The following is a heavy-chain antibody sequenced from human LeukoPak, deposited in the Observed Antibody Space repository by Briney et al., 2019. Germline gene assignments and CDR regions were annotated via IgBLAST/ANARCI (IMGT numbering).Heavy chain of an antibody. CDR3: AKGGLDLTGY. Sequence: PGGSLRLSCAASGFAFSISAMSWVRQAPGKGLEWVSGINSVGSNTYYADSVKGRFTISRDNSENTLYLQMNSLRAEDTAVYYCAKGGLDLTGYWGKGALVTVSS. D-gene: IGHD6-19*01. CDR1: GFAFSISA. J-gene: IGHJ4*02. CDR2: INSVGSNT. V-gene: IGHV3-23*01.